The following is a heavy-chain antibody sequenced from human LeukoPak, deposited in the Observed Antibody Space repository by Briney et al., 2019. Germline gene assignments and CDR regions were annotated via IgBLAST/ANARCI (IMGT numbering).Heavy chain of an antibody. Sequence: SVKVSCKASGGTFSSYAISWVRQAPGQELEWMGGIIPIFGTANYAQKFQGRVTITTDESTSTAYMELSSLRSEDTAVYYCARDRVAVAGQGPNDAFDIWGQGTMVTVSS. CDR3: ARDRVAVAGQGPNDAFDI. V-gene: IGHV1-69*05. J-gene: IGHJ3*02. D-gene: IGHD6-19*01. CDR2: IIPIFGTA. CDR1: GGTFSSYA.